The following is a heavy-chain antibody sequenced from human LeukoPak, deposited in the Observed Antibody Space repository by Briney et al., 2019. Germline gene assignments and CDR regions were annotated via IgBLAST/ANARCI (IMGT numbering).Heavy chain of an antibody. CDR2: IYPDDSDT. CDR3: ARRRIPNRDSFDI. J-gene: IGHJ3*02. CDR1: GYTFTNYW. D-gene: IGHD2-2*02. Sequence: GESLKISCKGSGYTFTNYWIGWVRQMPGQGLEWMGIIYPDDSDTRYSPPFQGQVTISADKSISAAYLQWRSLKASDTAMYYSARRRIPNRDSFDIWGQGTVVTVSS. V-gene: IGHV5-51*01.